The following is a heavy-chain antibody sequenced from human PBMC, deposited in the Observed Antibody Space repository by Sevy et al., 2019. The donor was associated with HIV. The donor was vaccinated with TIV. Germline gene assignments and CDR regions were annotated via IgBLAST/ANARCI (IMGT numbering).Heavy chain of an antibody. J-gene: IGHJ6*02. CDR3: ARGARGTLPSYYYYTLNV. D-gene: IGHD1-1*01. V-gene: IGHV5-51*01. CDR1: GYRFADYW. CDR2: IYPGDSDT. Sequence: GESLKISCKGSGYRFADYWIGWVRQMPGKGLEYMGIIYPGDSDTRYSPPFQGQVTISVAKSISTAYLQWSSLKASDTAIYYCARGARGTLPSYYYYTLNVWGQGTTVTVSS.